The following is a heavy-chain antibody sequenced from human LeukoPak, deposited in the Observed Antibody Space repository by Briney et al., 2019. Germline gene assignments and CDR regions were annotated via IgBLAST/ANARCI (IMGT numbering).Heavy chain of an antibody. D-gene: IGHD6-6*01. V-gene: IGHV4-59*01. Sequence: SETLSLTCTVSGASISGYYWSWIRQAPGGGLEWIAYVHNNGDTNCNPSLRSRVSTSVDTSTNQFFLNLRYVTAADTAVYYCARDERSSSSYDTFDIWGQGTMVTVSS. J-gene: IGHJ3*02. CDR3: ARDERSSSSYDTFDI. CDR2: VHNNGDT. CDR1: GASISGYY.